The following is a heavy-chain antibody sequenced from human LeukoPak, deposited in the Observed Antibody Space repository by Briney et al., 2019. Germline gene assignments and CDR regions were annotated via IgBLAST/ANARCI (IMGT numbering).Heavy chain of an antibody. V-gene: IGHV4-59*01. J-gene: IGHJ4*02. CDR1: GGSISSYY. CDR2: IYYSGST. CDR3: ARRSDIVVVPAAIHFDY. D-gene: IGHD2-2*01. Sequence: SETLPLTCTVSGGSISSYYWSWIRQPPGKGLEWIGYIYYSGSTNYNPSLKGRVTISVDTSKNQFSLKLSSVTAADTAVYYCARRSDIVVVPAAIHFDYWGQGTLVTVSS.